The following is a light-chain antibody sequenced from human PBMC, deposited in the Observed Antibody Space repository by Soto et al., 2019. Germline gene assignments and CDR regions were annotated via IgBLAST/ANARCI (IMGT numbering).Light chain of an antibody. CDR3: SSYAGSNNFKV. CDR2: EVS. J-gene: IGLJ2*01. V-gene: IGLV2-8*01. Sequence: QSALTQPPSASGSPGQSVTISCTGTSSDVGGYNYVSWYQQHPGKAPKLMIYEVSKRPSGVHDRFSGYKSGNTASLTVSGLQAEDEADYYCSSYAGSNNFKVFGGGTKLTVL. CDR1: SSDVGGYNY.